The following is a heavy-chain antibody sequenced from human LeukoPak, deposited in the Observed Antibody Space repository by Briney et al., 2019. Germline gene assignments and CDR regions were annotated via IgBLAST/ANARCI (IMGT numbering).Heavy chain of an antibody. V-gene: IGHV1-46*01. J-gene: IGHJ5*02. CDR3: ARESRIQLVKKKNWFDP. Sequence: GASVKVSCKASGYTFTSYAMNWVRQTPGQGLEWMGIINPSGGSTSYAQKFQGRVTMTRDMSTSTVYMELSSLRSKDTAVYYCARESRIQLVKKKNWFDPWGQGTLVTVSS. CDR2: INPSGGST. CDR1: GYTFTSYA. D-gene: IGHD5-18*01.